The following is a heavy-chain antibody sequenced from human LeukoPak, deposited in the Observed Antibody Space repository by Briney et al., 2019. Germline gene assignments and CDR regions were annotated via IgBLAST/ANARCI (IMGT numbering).Heavy chain of an antibody. CDR3: ARAGGCSGGSCYHYYYGMDL. V-gene: IGHV3-30*04. CDR2: ISYDGTNK. J-gene: IGHJ6*04. Sequence: GGSLRLSCAASGFTFNTYTMNWVRQAPGKGREGVALISYDGTNKYYADSVKGRFTISRDNSKNTVSVQMNSLRIEDTAVYYCARAGGCSGGSCYHYYYGMDLWGKGPTVTVSS. D-gene: IGHD2-15*01. CDR1: GFTFNTYT.